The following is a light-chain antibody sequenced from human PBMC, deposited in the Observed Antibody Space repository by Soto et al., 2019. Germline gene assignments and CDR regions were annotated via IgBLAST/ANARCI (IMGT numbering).Light chain of an antibody. CDR3: SSYTSSSTVV. V-gene: IGLV2-14*01. CDR2: DVS. CDR1: SSDVGGYNY. J-gene: IGLJ2*01. Sequence: QSPLTQPASVSGSPGQSITISCTGTSSDVGGYNYVSWYQQHPGKAPKLMIYDVSNRTSGVSNRFSGSKSGNTAALTISGLQAEDEADYYCSSYTSSSTVVFGGGTKLTVL.